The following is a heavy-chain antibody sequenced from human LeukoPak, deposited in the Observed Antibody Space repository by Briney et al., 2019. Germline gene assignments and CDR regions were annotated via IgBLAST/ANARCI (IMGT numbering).Heavy chain of an antibody. CDR1: GFTFSSYG. CDR3: ARDRDSGSYGSYFDY. J-gene: IGHJ4*02. D-gene: IGHD1-26*01. V-gene: IGHV3-30*03. CDR2: ISYDGSNK. Sequence: GGSLRLSCAASGFTFSSYGMHWVRQAPGKGLEWVAVISYDGSNKDYEDPVKGRFTISRDNSKNTLYLQMNSLGAEDTAVYYCARDRDSGSYGSYFDYWGQGTLVTVSS.